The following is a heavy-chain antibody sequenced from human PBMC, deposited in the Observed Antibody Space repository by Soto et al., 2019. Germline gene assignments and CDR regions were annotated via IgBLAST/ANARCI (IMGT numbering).Heavy chain of an antibody. Sequence: VKGRFTISRDNAKNSLYLQMNSLRAEDTAVYYCARERGGYGGNFDYWGQGILVTVPQ. D-gene: IGHD4-17*01. J-gene: IGHJ4*02. V-gene: IGHV3-21*01. CDR3: ARERGGYGGNFDY.